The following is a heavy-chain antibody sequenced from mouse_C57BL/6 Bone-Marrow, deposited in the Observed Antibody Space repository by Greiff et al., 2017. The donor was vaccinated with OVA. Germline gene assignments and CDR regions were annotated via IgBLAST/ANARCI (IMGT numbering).Heavy chain of an antibody. CDR1: GYAFTNYL. Sequence: QVQLKQSGAELVRPGTSVKVSCKASGYAFTNYLIEWVKQRPGQGLEWIGVINPGSGGTNYNEKFKGKATLTADKSSSTAYMQLSSLTSEDSAVYYCAISEDGYFAWFAYWGQGTLVTVSA. V-gene: IGHV1-54*01. J-gene: IGHJ3*01. D-gene: IGHD2-3*01. CDR3: AISEDGYFAWFAY. CDR2: INPGSGGT.